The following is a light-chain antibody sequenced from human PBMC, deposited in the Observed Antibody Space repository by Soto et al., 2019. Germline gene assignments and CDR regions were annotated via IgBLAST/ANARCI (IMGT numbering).Light chain of an antibody. Sequence: EIVLTQSPDTLSLSPGERATLSCRASQSVSSSYLAWYQQKPGQAPRLLIYGASSRGTGIPDRFSGSGSGTDFTLTISRLEPEDFAVYYCQQCGASTWTFGQGTKVEIK. J-gene: IGKJ1*01. V-gene: IGKV3-20*01. CDR2: GAS. CDR3: QQCGASTWT. CDR1: QSVSSSY.